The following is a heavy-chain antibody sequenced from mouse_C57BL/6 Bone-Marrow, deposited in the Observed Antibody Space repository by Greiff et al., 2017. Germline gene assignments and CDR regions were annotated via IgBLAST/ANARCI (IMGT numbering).Heavy chain of an antibody. D-gene: IGHD2-4*01. CDR1: GYAFTNYL. V-gene: IGHV1-54*01. J-gene: IGHJ2*01. CDR3: AREGITRYFDY. CDR2: INPGSGGT. Sequence: QVQLQQSGAELVRPGTSVKVSCKASGYAFTNYLIEWVKQRPGQGLEWIGVINPGSGGTNYNEKFKGKATLTADKSSSTAYMQLSSLTSEDSAVYFCAREGITRYFDYWGQGTTLTVSS.